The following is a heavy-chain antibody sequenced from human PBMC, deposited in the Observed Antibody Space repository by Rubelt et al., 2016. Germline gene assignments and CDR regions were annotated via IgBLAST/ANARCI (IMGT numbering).Heavy chain of an antibody. CDR2: IYYIGST. D-gene: IGHD4-17*01. J-gene: IGHJ4*02. CDR1: GGSISSSSHY. Sequence: QLQLQESGPGLVKPSETLSLTCSVSGGSISSSSHYWGWIRQPPGKGLEWIGSIYYIGSTNYNPSLKSRVTISVDTSKNKVSLGLSSVTAADTAVYYCAAISTVTSELDYWGQGTLVTVSS. V-gene: IGHV4-39*01. CDR3: AAISTVTSELDY.